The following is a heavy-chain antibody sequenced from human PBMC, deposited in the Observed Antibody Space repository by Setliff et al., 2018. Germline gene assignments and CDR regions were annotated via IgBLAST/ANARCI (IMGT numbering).Heavy chain of an antibody. D-gene: IGHD2-8*01. CDR3: ARRGNGGTLDV. CDR2: IYPGDSDA. V-gene: IGHV5-51*01. J-gene: IGHJ6*04. CDR1: GYSFSNFW. Sequence: PGESLKISCKCSGYSFSNFWIGWVRQMPGRGLEWMGIIYPGDSDARYSPSFRGQVTISVDKSISTAYLQWRSLKASDIAMYYCARRGNGGTLDVWGKGTTVTVSS.